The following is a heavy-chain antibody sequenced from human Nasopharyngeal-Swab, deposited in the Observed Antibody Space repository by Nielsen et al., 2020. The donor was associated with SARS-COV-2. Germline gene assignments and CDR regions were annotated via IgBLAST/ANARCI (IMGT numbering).Heavy chain of an antibody. V-gene: IGHV4-39*07. CDR3: AREGAGSETIYYYYYMDV. J-gene: IGHJ6*03. CDR2: IYSSGST. Sequence: WIRQPPGKGLEWIGSIYSSGSTYYNPSLKSRVTISVDTSKNQFSLKLSSVTAADTAVYYCAREGAGSETIYYYYYMDVWGKGTTVTVSS. D-gene: IGHD1-14*01.